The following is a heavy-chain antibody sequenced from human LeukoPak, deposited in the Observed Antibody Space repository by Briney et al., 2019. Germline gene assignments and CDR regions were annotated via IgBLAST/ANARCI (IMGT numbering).Heavy chain of an antibody. CDR1: GIPFSSYV. D-gene: IGHD3-9*01. J-gene: IGHJ4*02. V-gene: IGHV3-33*01. CDR2: IWYDGSNK. CDR3: ARDTTGYHYYFDY. Sequence: GGPLRLSCAASGIPFSSYVLHWVRPAPGKGLGWWAVIWYDGSNKYYADSVKGRFTISRDNSKNTLYLQMNSLRAEDTAVYYCARDTTGYHYYFDYWGRGTLVTVSS.